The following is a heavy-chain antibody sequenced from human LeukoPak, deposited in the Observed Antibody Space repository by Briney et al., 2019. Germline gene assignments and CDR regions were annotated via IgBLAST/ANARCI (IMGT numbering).Heavy chain of an antibody. CDR3: ARDLSPLRYFDWSYDAFDI. CDR1: GYTLTSYA. Sequence: ASVKVSCKASGYTLTSYAMNWVRQAPGQGLEWMGWINTNTGNPTYAQGFTGRFVFSLDTSVSTAYLQISSLKAEDTAVYYCARDLSPLRYFDWSYDAFDIWGQGTMVIVSS. J-gene: IGHJ3*02. V-gene: IGHV7-4-1*02. D-gene: IGHD3-9*01. CDR2: INTNTGNP.